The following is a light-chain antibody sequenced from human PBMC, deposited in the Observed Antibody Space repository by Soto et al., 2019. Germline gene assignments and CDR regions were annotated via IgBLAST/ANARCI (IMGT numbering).Light chain of an antibody. Sequence: QSVLTQPPSVSGAPGQRVSISCTGSSSNIGAGYDVHWYQHLPGTAPKLLIYGNSNRPSGVPDRFSGSTSGTSASLAITGLQAEDEADYYCQSYDSSLSGVFGGGTKLTVL. CDR1: SSNIGAGYD. J-gene: IGLJ3*02. CDR2: GNS. CDR3: QSYDSSLSGV. V-gene: IGLV1-40*01.